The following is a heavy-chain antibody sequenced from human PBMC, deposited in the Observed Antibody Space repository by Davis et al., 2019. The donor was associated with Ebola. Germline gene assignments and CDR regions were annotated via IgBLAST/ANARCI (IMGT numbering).Heavy chain of an antibody. CDR3: ARVSDTAMGDY. V-gene: IGHV4-39*07. D-gene: IGHD5-18*01. CDR2: INHSGST. J-gene: IGHJ4*02. Sequence: PSETLSLTCTVSGGSVSSGSYYWSWIRQPPGKGLEWIGEINHSGSTNYNPSLKSRVTISVDTSKNQFSLKLSSVTAADTAVYYCARVSDTAMGDYWGQGTLVTVSS. CDR1: GGSVSSGSYY.